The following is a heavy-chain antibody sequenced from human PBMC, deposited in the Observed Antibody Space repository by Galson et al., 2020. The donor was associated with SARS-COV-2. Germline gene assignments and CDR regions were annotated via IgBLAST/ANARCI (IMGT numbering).Heavy chain of an antibody. CDR2: VHYSGST. J-gene: IGHJ6*02. CDR1: GGSISSGDFY. V-gene: IGHV4-30-4*01. CDR3: ARGPDFGEYVYYDYGMDV. Sequence: SETLSLTCTVSGGSISSGDFYWSWVRQPPGKGLEWIGNVHYSGSTYYNPSLKTRLTMSLDPSKNQFSLKLSSVTATDTAVYYCARGPDFGEYVYYDYGMDVWGQGTTVTVSS. D-gene: IGHD3-10*01.